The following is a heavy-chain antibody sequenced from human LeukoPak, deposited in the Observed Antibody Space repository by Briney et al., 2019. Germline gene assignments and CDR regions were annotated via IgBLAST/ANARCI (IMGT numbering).Heavy chain of an antibody. CDR1: GGYISSYY. D-gene: IGHD5-18*01. CDR3: ARDLSGYSYGLYWYFDL. V-gene: IGHV4-59*01. Sequence: SETLSLTCTVSGGYISSYYWSWIRQPPGKGLEWIGYIYYSGSTTYNPSLKSRVTMSVDTSKSQFSLKLISVTAADTAVYYCARDLSGYSYGLYWYFDLWGRGTLVTVSS. CDR2: IYYSGST. J-gene: IGHJ2*01.